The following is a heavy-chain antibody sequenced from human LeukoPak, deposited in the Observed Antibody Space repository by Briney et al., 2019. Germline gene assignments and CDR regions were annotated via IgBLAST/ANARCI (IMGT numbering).Heavy chain of an antibody. D-gene: IGHD2-15*01. CDR2: IYHSGST. CDR1: GGSISSRNW. CDR3: ARGRLDCSGGSCYSPGFDP. J-gene: IGHJ5*02. Sequence: SGTLSLTCAVSGGSISSRNWWSWVRQPPGKGLEWIGEIYHSGSTNYNPSLKSRVTISVDTSKNQFSLKLSSVTAADTAVYYCARGRLDCSGGSCYSPGFDPWGQGTLVTVSS. V-gene: IGHV4-4*02.